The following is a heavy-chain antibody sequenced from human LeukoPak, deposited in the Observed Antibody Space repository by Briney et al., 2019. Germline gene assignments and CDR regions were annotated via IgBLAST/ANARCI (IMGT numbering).Heavy chain of an antibody. D-gene: IGHD3-16*01. Sequence: GGSLRLSCAVSGLTFSNYYMSWVRQAPGKGLEWISYIGGGGIAFYADSVKGRFTASKDDARKSMYLQMNSLRVEDTAVYYCAKDRANWAIDDWGQGTQVTVS. CDR2: IGGGGIA. J-gene: IGHJ4*02. V-gene: IGHV3-69-1*01. CDR3: AKDRANWAIDD. CDR1: GLTFSNYY.